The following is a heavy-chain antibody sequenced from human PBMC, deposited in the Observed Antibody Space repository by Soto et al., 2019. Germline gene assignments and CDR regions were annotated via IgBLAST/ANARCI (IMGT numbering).Heavy chain of an antibody. D-gene: IGHD6-13*01. J-gene: IGHJ5*02. CDR2: ISAYNGNT. V-gene: IGHV1-18*04. CDR1: GYTFTSYY. Sequence: ASVKVSCKASGYTFTSYYMHWVRQAPGQGLEWMGWISAYNGNTNYAQKLQGRVTMTTDASTSTAYMELRSLRSDDTAVYYCARDSIAAADWFDPWGQGTLVTVSS. CDR3: ARDSIAAADWFDP.